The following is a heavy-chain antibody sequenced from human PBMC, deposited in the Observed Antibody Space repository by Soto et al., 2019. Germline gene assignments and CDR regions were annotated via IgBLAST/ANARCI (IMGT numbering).Heavy chain of an antibody. D-gene: IGHD5-12*01. CDR3: VRVLYDSGVVDF. V-gene: IGHV3-53*01. CDR2: IQTGGAT. Sequence: QLVESGGGLFQAGGSTRLSCLASGCTVSRYDMAWVRQAPGKGLEWASIIQTGGATYYTDSAQGRFTISRDNSRNTVYLQMSSRRVEDTGVYSCVRVLYDSGVVDFWGQGSPITVS. J-gene: IGHJ4*02. CDR1: GCTVSRYD.